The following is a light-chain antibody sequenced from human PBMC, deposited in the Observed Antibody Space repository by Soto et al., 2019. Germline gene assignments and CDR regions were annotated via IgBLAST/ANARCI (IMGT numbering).Light chain of an antibody. V-gene: IGKV3-20*01. J-gene: IGKJ1*01. CDR1: QSVSSNY. Sequence: EPVLTQSPSTLSLSPGERATLSCRASQSVSSNYLAWYQQKPGRAPRLLIFGASNRAAGIPDRFSGSGSGTDFTLTISRLEPEDFAVYYCQQYDRSVWTFGQGTKVEFK. CDR3: QQYDRSVWT. CDR2: GAS.